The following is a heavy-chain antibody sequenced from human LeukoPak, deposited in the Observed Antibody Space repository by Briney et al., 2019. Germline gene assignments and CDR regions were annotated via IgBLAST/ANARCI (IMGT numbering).Heavy chain of an antibody. D-gene: IGHD3-10*01. CDR3: ARGRYGSGSYIPYYFDY. Sequence: KPSETLSLTCAVYGGSFSGYYWSWIRQPPGKGLEWIGEINHSGSTNYNPSLKSRVTISVDTSKNQFSLKLSSVTAADTAVYYCARGRYGSGSYIPYYFDYWGQGTLVTVSS. J-gene: IGHJ4*02. CDR2: INHSGST. CDR1: GGSFSGYY. V-gene: IGHV4-34*01.